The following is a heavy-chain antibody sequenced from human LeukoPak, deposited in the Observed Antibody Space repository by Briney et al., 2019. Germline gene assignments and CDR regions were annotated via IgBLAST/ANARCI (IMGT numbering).Heavy chain of an antibody. CDR3: ASARTSSRSWFTFDY. Sequence: KPSETLSLTCTVSGGSISSSSYYWGWIRQPPGKGLEWIGSIYYSGSTYYNPSLKSRVTISVDTSKNQLSLKLSSVTAADTAVYYCASARTSSRSWFTFDYWGQGILVTASS. CDR1: GGSISSSSYY. V-gene: IGHV4-39*01. D-gene: IGHD6-13*01. J-gene: IGHJ4*02. CDR2: IYYSGST.